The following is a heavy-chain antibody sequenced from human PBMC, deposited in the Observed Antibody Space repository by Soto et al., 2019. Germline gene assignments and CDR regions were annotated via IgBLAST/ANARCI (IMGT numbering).Heavy chain of an antibody. D-gene: IGHD3-22*01. CDR3: TRHATYYDSGRYIGDWFDL. V-gene: IGHV3-73*01. J-gene: IGHJ5*02. Sequence: GGSLRLSCGASGFTFSGHGIHWVRQASGKGLEWIGRIKGKANSYATEYAASLKGRFTISRDDSENTAYLQMNRLKSEDTAVYYCTRHATYYDSGRYIGDWFDLWGQGTLLTVSS. CDR1: GFTFSGHG. CDR2: IKGKANSYAT.